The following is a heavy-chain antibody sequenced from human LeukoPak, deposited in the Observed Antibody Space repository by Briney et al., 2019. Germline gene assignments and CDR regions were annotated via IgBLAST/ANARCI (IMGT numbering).Heavy chain of an antibody. Sequence: SETLSLTCTVSGGSISSYYWSWIRQPAGKGLEWIGRIYTSGSTNYNPSLKSRVTMSVDTSKNQFSLKLSSVTAADTAVYYCARGGNYDILTGYIFDYWGQGTLVTVSS. J-gene: IGHJ4*02. CDR1: GGSISSYY. V-gene: IGHV4-4*07. CDR2: IYTSGST. D-gene: IGHD3-9*01. CDR3: ARGGNYDILTGYIFDY.